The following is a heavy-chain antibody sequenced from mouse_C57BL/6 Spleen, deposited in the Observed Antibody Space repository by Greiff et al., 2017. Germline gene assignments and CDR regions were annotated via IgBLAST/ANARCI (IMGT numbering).Heavy chain of an antibody. J-gene: IGHJ1*03. V-gene: IGHV1-69*01. CDR1: GYTFTSYW. D-gene: IGHD1-1*01. CDR3: ARCHYYGSLYWYFDV. CDR2: IDPSDSYT. Sequence: QVQLQQPGAELVMPGASVKLSCKASGYTFTSYWMHWVKQRPGQGLEWIGEIDPSDSYTNYNQKFKGKSTLTVDKSSSTAYMQLSSLTSEDSAVYYCARCHYYGSLYWYFDVWGTGTTVTVSS.